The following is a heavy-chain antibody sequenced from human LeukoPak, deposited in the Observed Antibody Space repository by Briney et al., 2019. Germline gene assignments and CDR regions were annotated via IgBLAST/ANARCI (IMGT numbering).Heavy chain of an antibody. J-gene: IGHJ4*02. CDR2: IKDDGSGE. D-gene: IGHD3-10*01. Sequence: GGSLRLSCAASGFTFRDFWMTWVRQAPGKGLEWVASIKDDGSGEYYVDSVKGRFTISRDNPKRSLYLQMNNLNAEDTAVYYCARESSRDSGSPNDLWGQGTLVTVSS. CDR1: GFTFRDFW. CDR3: ARESSRDSGSPNDL. V-gene: IGHV3-7*04.